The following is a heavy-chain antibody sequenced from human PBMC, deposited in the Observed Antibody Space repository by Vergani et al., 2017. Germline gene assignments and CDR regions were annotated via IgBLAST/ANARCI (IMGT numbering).Heavy chain of an antibody. CDR1: GFTFSSYS. D-gene: IGHD3-10*01. Sequence: EVQLVESGGGLVKPGGSLRLSCAASGFTFSSYSMNWVRQAPGKGLEGVSSISSSSSYIYYADSVKGRFTISRDNAKNSLYLQMNSLRAEDTAVYYCARDGRGVIIDYWGQGTLVTVSS. CDR3: ARDGRGVIIDY. CDR2: ISSSSSYI. J-gene: IGHJ4*02. V-gene: IGHV3-21*01.